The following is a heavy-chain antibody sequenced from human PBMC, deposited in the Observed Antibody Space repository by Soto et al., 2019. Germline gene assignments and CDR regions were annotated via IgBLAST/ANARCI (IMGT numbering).Heavy chain of an antibody. CDR3: AREGPPVIAWFDP. CDR2: SA. CDR1: GGTFSIYT. J-gene: IGHJ5*02. Sequence: QVQLVQSGAEVKKPGSSVKVSCKASGGTFSIYTISWVRQAPGQGLEWMGGSANSAQKFQGRLTVTADESTSTVYLELSSLTSEDTAVYYCAREGPPVIAWFDPWGQGTLVSVSS. V-gene: IGHV1-69*01. D-gene: IGHD3-10*01.